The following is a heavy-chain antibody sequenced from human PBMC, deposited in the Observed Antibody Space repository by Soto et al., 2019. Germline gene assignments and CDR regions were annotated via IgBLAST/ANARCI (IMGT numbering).Heavy chain of an antibody. V-gene: IGHV1-18*01. D-gene: IGHD4-17*01. Sequence: GASVKVSCKASGYTFTSYGISWVRQAPGQGLEWMGWISAYNGNTNYAQKLQGRVTMTTDTSTSTAYMELRSLRSEDTAAYYCARDPVGYGDYFRWGQGTLVTVSS. CDR2: ISAYNGNT. CDR1: GYTFTSYG. J-gene: IGHJ4*02. CDR3: ARDPVGYGDYFR.